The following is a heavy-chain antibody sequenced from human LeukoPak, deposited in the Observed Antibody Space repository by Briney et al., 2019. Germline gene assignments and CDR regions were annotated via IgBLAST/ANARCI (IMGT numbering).Heavy chain of an antibody. CDR2: ISGSGDNT. J-gene: IGHJ4*02. CDR3: AKDDAWLRFGE. V-gene: IGHV3-23*01. D-gene: IGHD3-10*01. CDR1: GFTFSSYA. Sequence: GGSLRLSCAASGFTFSSYAMNWVRQAPGKGLEWISSISGSGDNTYYADSVKGRFTISRDNSKNTLYLEVISLTAEDTAVYYCAKDDAWLRFGEWSQGTLVTVSS.